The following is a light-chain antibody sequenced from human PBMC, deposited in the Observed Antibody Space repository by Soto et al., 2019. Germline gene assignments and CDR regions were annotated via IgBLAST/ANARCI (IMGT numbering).Light chain of an antibody. Sequence: QSALTQPASVSGSPGQSITISCTGTSSDVGSYNLVSWYQQHPGKAPKLMIYEVSKRPSGVSNRFSGSKSGNTASLTFSGLQAEDEADYYCCSYAGSSTFDVVFGGGTKLTVL. CDR3: CSYAGSSTFDVV. V-gene: IGLV2-23*02. CDR1: SSDVGSYNL. J-gene: IGLJ2*01. CDR2: EVS.